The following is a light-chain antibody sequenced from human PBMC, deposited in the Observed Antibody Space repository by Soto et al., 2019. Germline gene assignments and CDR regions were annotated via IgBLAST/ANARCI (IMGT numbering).Light chain of an antibody. CDR3: SSYTSSSTRV. CDR2: DVS. V-gene: IGLV2-14*01. Sequence: SALTQAASVSGSPGQSITISCTGTSSDVGGYNYVSWYQQHPGKAPKLMIYDVSNRPSGVSNRFSGSKSGNTASLTISGLQAEDEADYYCSSYTSSSTRVFGTGTKLTVL. CDR1: SSDVGGYNY. J-gene: IGLJ1*01.